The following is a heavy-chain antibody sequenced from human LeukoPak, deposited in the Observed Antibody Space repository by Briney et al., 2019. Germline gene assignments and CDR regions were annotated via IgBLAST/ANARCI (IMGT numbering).Heavy chain of an antibody. CDR2: ISSSGTRT. CDR3: ASRDGSGY. CDR1: GFTFSSYA. V-gene: IGHV3-64*01. J-gene: IGHJ4*02. D-gene: IGHD5-24*01. Sequence: GGSLRLSCAASGFTFSSYAMHWVRQALGKGLEYVSAISSSGTRTFYANSVKGRFTISRDNSKNTLYLQMGSLREEDMAVYYCASRDGSGYWGQGTLVTVSS.